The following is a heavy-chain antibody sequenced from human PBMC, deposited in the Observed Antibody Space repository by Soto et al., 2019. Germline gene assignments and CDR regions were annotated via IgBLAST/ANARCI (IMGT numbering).Heavy chain of an antibody. CDR2: ISAYNGNT. Sequence: ASVKVSCKASGYTFTSYGISWVRQAPGQGLEWMGWISAYNGNTNYAQKLQGRVAMTTDTSTSTAYMELRSLRSDDTAVYYCARDGDTIFGVVNVSGMDVWGQGTTVTVSS. V-gene: IGHV1-18*04. J-gene: IGHJ6*02. D-gene: IGHD3-3*01. CDR3: ARDGDTIFGVVNVSGMDV. CDR1: GYTFTSYG.